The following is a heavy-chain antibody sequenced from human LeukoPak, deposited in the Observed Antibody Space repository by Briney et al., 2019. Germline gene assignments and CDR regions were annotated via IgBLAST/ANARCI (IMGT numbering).Heavy chain of an antibody. V-gene: IGHV3-23*01. CDR1: GLTFSSYA. CDR3: ARDSSSWGNYGMDV. J-gene: IGHJ6*02. CDR2: ISASGGNT. D-gene: IGHD6-13*01. Sequence: PGGSLRLSCAASGLTFSSYAMSWVRQAPGKGLEWVSGISASGGNTYYADSVKGRFTISRDNSENTLYLQMNSLRAEDTAVYYCARDSSSWGNYGMDVWGQGTTVTVSS.